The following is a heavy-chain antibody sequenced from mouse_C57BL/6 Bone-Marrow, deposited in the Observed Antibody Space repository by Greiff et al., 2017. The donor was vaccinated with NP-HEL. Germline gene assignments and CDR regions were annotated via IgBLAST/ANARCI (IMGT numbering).Heavy chain of an antibody. CDR2: IHPNSGST. CDR1: GYTFTSYW. J-gene: IGHJ4*01. V-gene: IGHV1-64*01. Sequence: QVQLQQSGAELVKPGASVKLSCKASGYTFTSYWMHWVKQRPGQGLEWIGMIHPNSGSTNYNEKFKSKATLTVDKSSSTAYMQLSSLTSEDSAVYYCARSGLLRYAMDYWGQGTSVTVSS. CDR3: ARSGLLRYAMDY. D-gene: IGHD1-1*01.